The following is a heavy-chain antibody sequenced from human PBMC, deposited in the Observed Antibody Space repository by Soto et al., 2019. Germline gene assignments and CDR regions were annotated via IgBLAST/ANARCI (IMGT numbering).Heavy chain of an antibody. J-gene: IGHJ4*02. CDR3: ARTDTSGWYRADY. V-gene: IGHV4-61*01. CDR2: IFYSGAT. D-gene: IGHD6-19*01. Sequence: QVQLQESGPGLVKPSETLTLTCTVSGVSVSSGLYYWNWIRQPPGKGLEWIGHIFYSGATTYNPSLKTRGTISVETSKNQSSLRLSSVTAAYAAVYYCARTDTSGWYRADYWGQGSLVPVSS. CDR1: GVSVSSGLYY.